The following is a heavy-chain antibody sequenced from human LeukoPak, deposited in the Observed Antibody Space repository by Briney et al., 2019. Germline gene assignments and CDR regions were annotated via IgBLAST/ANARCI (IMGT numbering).Heavy chain of an antibody. CDR1: GLTVSSNY. Sequence: GGSLRLSCAASGLTVSSNYMSWVRQAPGKGLEWVSVIYRGGPTYYADSVKGRFTISRDNSKNTLYLQMNSLRAEDTAVYYCARDSYVDSEAVRWFDPWGQGTLVTVPS. V-gene: IGHV3-66*01. D-gene: IGHD4-17*01. CDR3: ARDSYVDSEAVRWFDP. CDR2: IYRGGPT. J-gene: IGHJ5*02.